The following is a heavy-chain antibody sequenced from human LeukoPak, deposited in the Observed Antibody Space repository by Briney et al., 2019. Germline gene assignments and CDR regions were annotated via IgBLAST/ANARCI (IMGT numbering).Heavy chain of an antibody. J-gene: IGHJ6*03. V-gene: IGHV5-51*01. D-gene: IGHD4-17*01. CDR2: INPGDSDT. Sequence: GESLKISCRSSGFTFTTYWIGWVRQTPGKGLEWMGIINPGDSDTRYSPSFQGQVTISADKSISTAYLQWSSLKASDTATYYCARTVSKAHYYYYMDVWGKGTTVTISS. CDR3: ARTVSKAHYYYYMDV. CDR1: GFTFTTYW.